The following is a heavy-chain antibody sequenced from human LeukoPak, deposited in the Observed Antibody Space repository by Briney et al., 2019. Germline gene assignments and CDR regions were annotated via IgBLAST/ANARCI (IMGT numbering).Heavy chain of an antibody. V-gene: IGHV3-74*01. J-gene: IGHJ6*03. Sequence: GGSLRLSCAASGFTFSNYWMHWVRQAPGKGLVWVSRINSDARSTSYADSVKGRFTISRDNSKNSLYLQMNSLRAEDTALYYCARSINYYDSSGYYYEAYYYYYMDVWGKGTTVTVSS. CDR2: INSDARST. CDR3: ARSINYYDSSGYYYEAYYYYYMDV. D-gene: IGHD3-22*01. CDR1: GFTFSNYW.